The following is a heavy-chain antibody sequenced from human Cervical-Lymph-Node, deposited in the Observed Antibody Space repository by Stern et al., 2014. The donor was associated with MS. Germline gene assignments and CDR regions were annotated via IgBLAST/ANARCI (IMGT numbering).Heavy chain of an antibody. CDR2: INTNSGNP. V-gene: IGHV7-4-1*02. Sequence: VQLVQSGSELKKPGASVKVSCKASGYTFTSHAMNWVRQAPGQGLEWLVWINTNSGNPMYAQGFTGRFVFSLDTSVSTAYLQISSLKAEDTAVYYCARSPRYCYSSNCWGQGTLVTVSS. CDR3: ARSPRYCYSSNC. D-gene: IGHD2/OR15-2a*01. J-gene: IGHJ4*02. CDR1: GYTFTSHA.